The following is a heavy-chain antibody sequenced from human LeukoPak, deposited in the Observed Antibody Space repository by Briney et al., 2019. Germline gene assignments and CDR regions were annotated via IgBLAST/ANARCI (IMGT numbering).Heavy chain of an antibody. CDR2: INADGSKK. Sequence: GGSLRLSCAASGFTFTKSWMTWVRQAPGKGLHWVAHINADGSKKYYVDSGMGRFTISRDNAKTSLYLQMNSLKAEDTAVYYCPRWSSAWEFHYWGQGTLVSVSS. CDR1: GFTFTKSW. D-gene: IGHD6-19*01. CDR3: PRWSSAWEFHY. V-gene: IGHV3-7*05. J-gene: IGHJ4*02.